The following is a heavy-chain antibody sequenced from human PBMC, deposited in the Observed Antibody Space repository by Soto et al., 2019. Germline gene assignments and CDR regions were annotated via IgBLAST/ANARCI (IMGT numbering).Heavy chain of an antibody. CDR3: ARHLFGSGSYDFEPGTGFDY. Sequence: QLQLQESGPGLVKPSETLSLTCTVSGGSISSSSYYWGWIRQPPGKGLEWIGSIYYSGSTYYNPSLKTRVTISVDTSKNQSSLKLSSVTAADTAVYYCARHLFGSGSYDFEPGTGFDYWGQGTLVTVSS. CDR1: GGSISSSSYY. J-gene: IGHJ4*02. D-gene: IGHD3-10*01. CDR2: IYYSGST. V-gene: IGHV4-39*01.